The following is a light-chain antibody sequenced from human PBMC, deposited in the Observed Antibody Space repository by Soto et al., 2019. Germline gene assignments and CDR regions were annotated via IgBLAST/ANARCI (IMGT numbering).Light chain of an antibody. J-gene: IGKJ2*01. V-gene: IGKV1-5*03. CDR1: QSITKC. CDR2: DAS. Sequence: DIQMTQSPSTLSASVGDRVTITCRASQSITKCLAWYQQKTGKAPKLLIFDASSLRSGVPSRFSGSGSGTEFTLTISSLQPEDFATYYCQQHNPYSPYTFGQGTKLEIK. CDR3: QQHNPYSPYT.